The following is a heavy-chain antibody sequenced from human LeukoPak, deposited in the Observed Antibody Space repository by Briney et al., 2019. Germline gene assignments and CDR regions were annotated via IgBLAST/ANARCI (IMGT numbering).Heavy chain of an antibody. V-gene: IGHV1-2*02. CDR2: INPNSGGT. J-gene: IGHJ4*02. CDR3: ARVRVGAAVAVDY. CDR1: GYTFTGYY. Sequence: ASVKVSCKASGYTFTGYYMHWVRQAPGQGLEWMGWINPNSGGTNYAQKFQGRVTMTRDTSISTAYMELSRLGSDDTAVYYCARVRVGAAVAVDYWGQGTLVTVSS. D-gene: IGHD6-19*01.